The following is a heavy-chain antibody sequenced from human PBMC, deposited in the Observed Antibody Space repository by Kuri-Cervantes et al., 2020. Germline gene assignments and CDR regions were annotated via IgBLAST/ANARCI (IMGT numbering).Heavy chain of an antibody. CDR1: GYSFTSYW. V-gene: IGHV5-51*01. D-gene: IGHD2-15*01. CDR3: ARGGYCSGGSCYRRGDWFDP. Sequence: KDSCKGSGYSFTSYWIGWVRQMPGKGLEWMGIIYPGDSDTRYSPSFQGQVTISADKSISTAYLQWSSLKASDTAMYYCARGGYCSGGSCYRRGDWFDPWGQGTLVTVSS. J-gene: IGHJ5*02. CDR2: IYPGDSDT.